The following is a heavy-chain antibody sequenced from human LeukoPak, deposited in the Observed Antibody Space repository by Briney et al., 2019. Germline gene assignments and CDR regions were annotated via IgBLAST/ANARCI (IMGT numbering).Heavy chain of an antibody. V-gene: IGHV3-33*06. Sequence: QSGRSLRLSCAASGFTFSSYGMHWVRQAPGKGLEWVAVIWYDGSNKYYADSVKGRFTISRDNSKNTLYLQMSSLRAEDTAVYYCAKEPDAYCGGDCYSYFDYWGQGTLVTVSS. CDR1: GFTFSSYG. J-gene: IGHJ4*02. CDR2: IWYDGSNK. D-gene: IGHD2-21*02. CDR3: AKEPDAYCGGDCYSYFDY.